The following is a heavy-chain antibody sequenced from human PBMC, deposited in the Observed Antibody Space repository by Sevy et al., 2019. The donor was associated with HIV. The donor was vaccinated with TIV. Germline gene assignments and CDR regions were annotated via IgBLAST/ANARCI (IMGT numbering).Heavy chain of an antibody. D-gene: IGHD2-15*01. CDR2: ISLHGTNK. CDR3: VRETGGSGSAGYFGD. V-gene: IGHV3-30*04. CDR1: GFTFSNYV. Sequence: GGSLRLSCAASGFTFSNYVMHWVRQAPGKGLEWVALISLHGTNKDYRDSVKGWFTISRDDAKNTVYVEMTSLTVEDTALYYCVRETGGSGSAGYFGDWGQGTLVTVSS. J-gene: IGHJ4*02.